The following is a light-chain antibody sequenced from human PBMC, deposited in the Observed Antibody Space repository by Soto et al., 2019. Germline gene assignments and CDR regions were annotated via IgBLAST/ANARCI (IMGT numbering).Light chain of an antibody. CDR1: SCDVGSYNL. V-gene: IGLV2-23*01. J-gene: IGLJ2*01. CDR2: EDN. CDR3: CAFVRSNALL. Sequence: QSALTQPASVSGSPGQSITISCTGTSCDVGSYNLVSWYQHHPGKAPKFIIYEDNKRPSGVSNRFSGSKSGNTASLTISGLQAEDEADYYCCAFVRSNALLFGGGTKLTVL.